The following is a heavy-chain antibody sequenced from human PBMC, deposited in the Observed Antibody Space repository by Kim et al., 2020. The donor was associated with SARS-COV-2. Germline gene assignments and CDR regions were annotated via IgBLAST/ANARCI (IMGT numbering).Heavy chain of an antibody. Sequence: GGSLRLSCAASGFTFSSYAMHWVRQAPGKGLEWVAVISYDGSNKYYADSVKGRFTISRDNSKNTLYLQMNSLRAEDTAVYYCARDSGSYYHWGQGTLVTV. J-gene: IGHJ4*02. V-gene: IGHV3-30*04. D-gene: IGHD1-26*01. CDR3: ARDSGSYYH. CDR2: ISYDGSNK. CDR1: GFTFSSYA.